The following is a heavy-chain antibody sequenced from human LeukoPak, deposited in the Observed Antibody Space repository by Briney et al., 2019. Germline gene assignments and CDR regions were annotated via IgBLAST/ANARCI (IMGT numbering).Heavy chain of an antibody. CDR3: ARETRRFIGVTTEYYMDV. CDR1: GFTFSSYW. V-gene: IGHV3-74*01. J-gene: IGHJ6*03. Sequence: GGSLRLSCAASGFTFSSYWMHWVRQAPGKGLVWVSRINSDGSSTSYADSVKCRFTISRDNAKNTLYLQMNSLRAEDTAVYYCARETRRFIGVTTEYYMDVWGKGTTVTVSS. D-gene: IGHD4-17*01. CDR2: INSDGSST.